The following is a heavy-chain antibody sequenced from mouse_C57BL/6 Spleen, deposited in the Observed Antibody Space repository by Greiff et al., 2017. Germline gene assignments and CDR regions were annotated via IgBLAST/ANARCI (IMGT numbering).Heavy chain of an antibody. CDR3: SRYKNYWYWDD. J-gene: IGHJ1*03. CDR1: GYTFTSYW. D-gene: IGHD1-3*01. CDR2: INPSNGGT. Sequence: QVQLQQPGTELVKPGASVKLSCKASGYTFTSYWMHWVKQRPGQGLEWIGNINPSNGGTNYNEKFKSKATLTVDKSSSTAYMQLSSLTSEDSAVFYDSRYKNYWYWDDWGTGTTVNVSS. V-gene: IGHV1-53*01.